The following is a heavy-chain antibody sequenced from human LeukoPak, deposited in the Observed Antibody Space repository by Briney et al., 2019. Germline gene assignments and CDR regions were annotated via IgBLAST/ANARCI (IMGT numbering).Heavy chain of an antibody. CDR1: GGSITAGNHH. D-gene: IGHD3-16*01. J-gene: IGHJ5*01. CDR3: ARLNPGYVTAPHDS. CDR2: VYYSGSI. V-gene: IGHV4-39*01. Sequence: SETLSLTCTVSGGSITAGNHHWGWIRQPPGKGLEWIGSVYYSGSIFSDTSHKSRVTISGNTSKNQFSLSLSSVTAADTAVYYCARLNPGYVTAPHDSWGQGMLVTVSS.